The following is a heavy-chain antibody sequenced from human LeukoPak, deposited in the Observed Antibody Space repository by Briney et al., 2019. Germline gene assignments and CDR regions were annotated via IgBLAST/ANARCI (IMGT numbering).Heavy chain of an antibody. CDR1: GFIFNSHW. Sequence: GGSLRLSCAASGFIFNSHWMSWVRQAPGKGLEWVANINQDGREKYSVDSVKGRFTISRDNTKNSLYLEMNSLRAEDTAVYYCARDGVDAGIYFDCWGQGTLVTVPS. CDR2: INQDGREK. V-gene: IGHV3-7*01. D-gene: IGHD6-13*01. J-gene: IGHJ4*02. CDR3: ARDGVDAGIYFDC.